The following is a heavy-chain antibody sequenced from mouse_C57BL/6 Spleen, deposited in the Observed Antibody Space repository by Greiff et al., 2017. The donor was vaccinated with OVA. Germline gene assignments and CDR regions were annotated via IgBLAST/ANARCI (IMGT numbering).Heavy chain of an antibody. D-gene: IGHD2-1*01. CDR2: IYPGDGAT. CDR1: GYAFSSSW. CDR3: VYYVFCDY. Sequence: QVQLQQSGPELVKPGASVKISCKASGYAFSSSWMNWVKQRPGKGLEWIGRIYPGDGATNYNGTFKGKATLTADKSASTAYMQLSSLTSEDSAVYFCVYYVFCDYWGQGTTLTVSS. V-gene: IGHV1-82*01. J-gene: IGHJ2*01.